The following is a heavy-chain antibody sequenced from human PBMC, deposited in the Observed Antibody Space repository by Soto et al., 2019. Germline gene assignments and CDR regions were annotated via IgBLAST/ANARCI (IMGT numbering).Heavy chain of an antibody. Sequence: GGSLRLSCAVSGFTFSSYSVNWVRQTPRKGLEWVSYISSSNTIYYADSVKGRFTVSTDNAKNSLYLQMNSLRDEDTAVYYCARSLYGLDYWSQGTLVTVSS. V-gene: IGHV3-48*02. CDR3: ARSLYGLDY. CDR1: GFTFSSYS. D-gene: IGHD3-10*01. CDR2: ISSSNTI. J-gene: IGHJ4*02.